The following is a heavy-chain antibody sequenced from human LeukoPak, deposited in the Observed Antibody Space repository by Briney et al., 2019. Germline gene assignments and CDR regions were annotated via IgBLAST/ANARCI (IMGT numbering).Heavy chain of an antibody. Sequence: SQTLSLTCTVSGGSISSGSYYWSWIRQPAGKGLEWIGRIYTSGSTNYNPSLQSRVTMSVDVSKNQFSLKLTSMTAADTAVYFCARGMAEAYDYNWFDPWGQGILVTVSS. V-gene: IGHV4-61*02. CDR2: IYTSGST. CDR1: GGSISSGSYY. CDR3: ARGMAEAYDYNWFDP. D-gene: IGHD5-12*01. J-gene: IGHJ5*02.